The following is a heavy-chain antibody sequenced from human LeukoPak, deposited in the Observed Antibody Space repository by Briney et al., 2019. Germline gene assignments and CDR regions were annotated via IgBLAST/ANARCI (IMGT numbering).Heavy chain of an antibody. J-gene: IGHJ6*02. V-gene: IGHV3-48*01. CDR1: GFTFSSYT. CDR3: ARDPFPYAATAPYGMDV. Sequence: GGSLRLSCAASGFTFSSYTMNWVRQPPGKGLEWVSNIGTSSTTIYYADSVKGRFTISRDNAKNLLYLQMNSLRADDTAVYYCARDPFPYAATAPYGMDVWGQGTTVTVSS. D-gene: IGHD1-26*01. CDR2: IGTSSTTI.